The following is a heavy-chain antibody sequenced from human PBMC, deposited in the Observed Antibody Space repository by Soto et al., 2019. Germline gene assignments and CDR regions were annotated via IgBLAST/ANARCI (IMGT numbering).Heavy chain of an antibody. CDR2: MNGNNGHT. CDR1: GYTLTSYD. CDR3: AREGEMPYYYHGLDV. J-gene: IGHJ6*02. V-gene: IGHV1-18*01. D-gene: IGHD3-16*01. Sequence: GASVKVSCKASGYTLTSYDIKWVRQATGQGLEWMGWMNGNNGHTDYAQKFQGRVTITTDTSTSTVYMDLRSLRSDDTAVYYCAREGEMPYYYHGLDVWGQGTTVTSP.